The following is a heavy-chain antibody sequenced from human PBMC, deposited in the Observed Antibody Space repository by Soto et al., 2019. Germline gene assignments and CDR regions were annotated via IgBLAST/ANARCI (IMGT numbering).Heavy chain of an antibody. CDR2: IYYSGST. D-gene: IGHD4-17*01. J-gene: IGHJ4*02. CDR1: GGSISSYY. Sequence: PSETLSLTCTVSGGSISSYYWSWIRQPPGKGLEWIGYIYYSGSTNYNPSLKSRVTISVDTSKNQFSLKLSSVTAADTAMYYCARAELRSFDYWGQGTLVTVSS. V-gene: IGHV4-59*01. CDR3: ARAELRSFDY.